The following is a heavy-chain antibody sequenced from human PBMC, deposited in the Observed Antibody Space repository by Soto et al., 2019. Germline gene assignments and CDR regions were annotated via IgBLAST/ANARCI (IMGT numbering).Heavy chain of an antibody. Sequence: GGSLRLSCAASGFTFSNAWMNWVRQAPGKGLEWVGRIKSKTDGGTTDYAAPVKGRFTIPRDDSKNTLYLQMNSLKTEDTAVYYCTTGDYYYDSSGPQYYFDYWGQGTLVTVSS. D-gene: IGHD3-22*01. J-gene: IGHJ4*02. CDR3: TTGDYYYDSSGPQYYFDY. V-gene: IGHV3-15*07. CDR1: GFTFSNAW. CDR2: IKSKTDGGTT.